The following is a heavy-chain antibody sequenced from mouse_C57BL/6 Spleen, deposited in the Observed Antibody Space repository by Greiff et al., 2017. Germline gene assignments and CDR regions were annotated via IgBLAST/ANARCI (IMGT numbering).Heavy chain of an antibody. CDR1: GFTFSDYG. CDR3: AKAYYYGSSYPDY. V-gene: IGHV5-17*01. CDR2: ISSGSSTI. D-gene: IGHD1-1*01. J-gene: IGHJ2*01. Sequence: EVKLEESGGGLVKPGGSLKLSCAASGFTFSDYGMHWVRQAPEKGLEWVAYISSGSSTIYYADTVKGRFTISRDNAKNTLFLQMTSLRSEDTAMYYCAKAYYYGSSYPDYWGQGTTLTVSS.